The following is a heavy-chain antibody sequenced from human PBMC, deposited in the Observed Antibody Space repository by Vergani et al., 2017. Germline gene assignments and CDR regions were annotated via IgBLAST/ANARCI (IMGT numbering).Heavy chain of an antibody. V-gene: IGHV3-23*01. CDR2: FSGSGGST. CDR3: AAFVVVTGFDY. Sequence: EVQLLESGGGLVQPGGSLRLSCAASGFTFSSYAMSWVRQSPGKGLEWVSGFSGSGGSTYYADSVKGRFTISRDSSKNTLYLQMNSLRGADTAVYYCAAFVVVTGFDYWGQGTLVTVSS. D-gene: IGHD2-21*02. CDR1: GFTFSSYA. J-gene: IGHJ4*02.